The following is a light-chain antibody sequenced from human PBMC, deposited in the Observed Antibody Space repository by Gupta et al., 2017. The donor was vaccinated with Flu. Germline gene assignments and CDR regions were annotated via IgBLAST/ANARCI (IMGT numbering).Light chain of an antibody. J-gene: IGLJ2*01. Sequence: SVLPQPPSASGPPGQRVTISCSGSKTIIGNDTVNWYQQFPGAAPKLLIDNNDQRPAGVPGRFSCSKSGASASPAIRGHQSEDEADYYCASWDDSLNVVFGGGTKLTVL. CDR3: ASWDDSLNVV. V-gene: IGLV1-44*01. CDR1: KTIIGNDT. CDR2: NND.